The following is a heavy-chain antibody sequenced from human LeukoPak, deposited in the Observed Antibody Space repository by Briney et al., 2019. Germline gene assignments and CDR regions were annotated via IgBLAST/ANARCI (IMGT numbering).Heavy chain of an antibody. CDR2: INHSGST. J-gene: IGHJ1*01. V-gene: IGHV4-34*01. CDR3: ARGPPLYNWNYGYFQH. D-gene: IGHD1-7*01. CDR1: GGSFSGYY. Sequence: PSETLSLTCAVYGGSFSGYYWSWIRQPPGKGLEWIGEINHSGSTNYNPSLKSRVTMSVDTSKNQFSLKLSSVTAADTAVYYCARGPPLYNWNYGYFQHWGQGTLVTVSS.